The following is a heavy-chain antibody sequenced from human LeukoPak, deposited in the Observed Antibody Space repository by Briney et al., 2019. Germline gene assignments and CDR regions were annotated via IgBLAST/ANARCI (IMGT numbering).Heavy chain of an antibody. J-gene: IGHJ4*02. D-gene: IGHD3-9*01. CDR1: GFTFSKYG. V-gene: IGHV3-30*02. Sequence: PGGSLRLSCEVSGFTFSKYGMHWVRQAPGKGLEGVSTIRYDGSKEYYADSVRGRFTISRDNSGNTLFLQMDSLGAEDTAVYFCVRDTITYDIFTGSPDYWGQGTLVIVSS. CDR3: VRDTITYDIFTGSPDY. CDR2: IRYDGSKE.